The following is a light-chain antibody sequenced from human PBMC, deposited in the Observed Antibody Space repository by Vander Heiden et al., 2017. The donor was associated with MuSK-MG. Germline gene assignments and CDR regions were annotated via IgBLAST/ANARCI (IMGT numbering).Light chain of an antibody. CDR1: QNIGKF. Sequence: DIQMTQSPSSLSASVGDRIIITCRASQNIGKFLNWYQQKPGKAPNLLIYGASSLQFGVPARFSGSGSGTDFTLTINSVQPEDFATYYCQKSYSYPFTFGQGTRLEIK. CDR2: GAS. V-gene: IGKV1-39*01. CDR3: QKSYSYPFT. J-gene: IGKJ5*01.